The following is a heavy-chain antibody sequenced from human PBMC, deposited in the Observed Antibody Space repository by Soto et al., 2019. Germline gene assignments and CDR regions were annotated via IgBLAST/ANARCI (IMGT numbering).Heavy chain of an antibody. J-gene: IGHJ6*02. V-gene: IGHV1-69*06. D-gene: IGHD3-22*01. CDR1: GGTFSSYA. Sequence: SVKLSCKASGGTFSSYAISWVRQAPGQGLEWMGGIIPIFGTANYAQKFQGRVTITADTSTSTAYMELSSLRSDDTAVYYRARVRDSSGYYYVPPDYYGMDVWGQGTTVTVSS. CDR3: ARVRDSSGYYYVPPDYYGMDV. CDR2: IIPIFGTA.